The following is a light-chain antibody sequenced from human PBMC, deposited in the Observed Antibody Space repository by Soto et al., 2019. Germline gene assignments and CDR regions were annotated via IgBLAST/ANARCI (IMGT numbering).Light chain of an antibody. CDR2: AAS. CDR3: QQSYTMPKT. J-gene: IGKJ1*01. CDR1: QSISSY. Sequence: DLQMTQSPSSLSASVGDRVTITCRASQSISSYLNWYQQKPGKAPNLLIYAASSLQSGVPSRISGSGSGTDFTLTISSLQPEDFATYYCQQSYTMPKTFGQGTKVEIK. V-gene: IGKV1-39*01.